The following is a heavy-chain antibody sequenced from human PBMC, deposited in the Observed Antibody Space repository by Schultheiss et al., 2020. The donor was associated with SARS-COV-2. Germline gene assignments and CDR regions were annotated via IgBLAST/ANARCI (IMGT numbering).Heavy chain of an antibody. V-gene: IGHV1-2*02. CDR1: GGTFSSYA. CDR2: INPNSGGT. J-gene: IGHJ3*02. CDR3: AREVTITMFAFDI. D-gene: IGHD3-10*02. Sequence: ASVKVSCKASGGTFSSYAISWVRQAPGQGLEWMGWINPNSGGTNYAQKFQGRVTMTRDTSISTAYMELSRLRSDDTAVYYCAREVTITMFAFDIWGQGTMVTVSS.